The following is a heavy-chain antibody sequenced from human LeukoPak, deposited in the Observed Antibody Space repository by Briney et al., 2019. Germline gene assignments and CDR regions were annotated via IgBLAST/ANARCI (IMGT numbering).Heavy chain of an antibody. J-gene: IGHJ4*02. Sequence: GGSLRLSCAASGFTFDDYAMHWVRQAPGKGLEWVSGISWNSGTIGYADSVKGRFIISRDNAKNSLYLQMNSLRVEDTAVYYCARGSIAVAGTVDYWGQGTLVTVSS. CDR3: ARGSIAVAGTVDY. D-gene: IGHD6-19*01. CDR2: ISWNSGTI. V-gene: IGHV3-9*01. CDR1: GFTFDDYA.